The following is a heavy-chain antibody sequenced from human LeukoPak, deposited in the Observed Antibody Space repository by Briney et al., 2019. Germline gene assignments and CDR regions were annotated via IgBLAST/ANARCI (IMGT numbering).Heavy chain of an antibody. D-gene: IGHD3-9*01. J-gene: IGHJ4*02. CDR2: IYPGDSDT. CDR3: ARLESTTYYDILTGYRSLDY. Sequence: GESLKISCKGSGYSFTSYWIGWVRQMPGKGLEWMGIIYPGDSDTGYSPSFQGQVTISADKSISTAYLQWSSLKASDTAMYYCARLESTTYYDILTGYRSLDYWGQGTLVTVSS. V-gene: IGHV5-51*01. CDR1: GYSFTSYW.